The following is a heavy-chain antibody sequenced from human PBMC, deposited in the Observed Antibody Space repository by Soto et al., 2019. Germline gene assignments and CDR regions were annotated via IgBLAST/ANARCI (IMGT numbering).Heavy chain of an antibody. D-gene: IGHD2-2*01. CDR1: GGTFSSYT. CDR3: AREDDVLQVCSSTSCYAPYDI. V-gene: IGHV1-69*04. Sequence: GASVKVSCKASGGTFSSYTISWVRQAPGQGLEWMGRIIPILGIANYAQKFQGRVTITADKSTSTAYMELSSLRSEDTAVYYCAREDDVLQVCSSTSCYAPYDIWGQGTMVTVSS. J-gene: IGHJ3*02. CDR2: IIPILGIA.